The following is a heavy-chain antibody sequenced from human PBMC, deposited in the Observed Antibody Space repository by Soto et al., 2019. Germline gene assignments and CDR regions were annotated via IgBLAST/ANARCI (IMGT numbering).Heavy chain of an antibody. J-gene: IGHJ4*02. V-gene: IGHV4-31*03. CDR2: IYYSGST. CDR1: GGSISSGGYY. Sequence: QVQLQESGPGLVKPSQILSLTCTVSGGSISSGGYYWSWIRQHPGKGLEWIGYIYYSGSTYYNPSLKSRVTISVDTSKNQFSLKLSSVTAAATAVYYCAREWRDYYFDYWGQGTLVTVSS. CDR3: AREWRDYYFDY.